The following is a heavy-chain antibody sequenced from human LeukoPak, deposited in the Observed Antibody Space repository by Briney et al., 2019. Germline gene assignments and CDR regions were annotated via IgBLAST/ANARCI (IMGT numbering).Heavy chain of an antibody. CDR2: INQDGSEK. J-gene: IGHJ5*02. CDR1: GFTFTKFW. Sequence: GGSLRLSCEASGFTFTKFWMSWVRQAPGKGLEWVANINQDGSEKYYVDSVKGRFTISRDNAKNSLYLQMNSLRAEDTAVYYCARDVATISNWFDPWGQGTLDTVSS. CDR3: ARDVATISNWFDP. V-gene: IGHV3-7*01. D-gene: IGHD5-24*01.